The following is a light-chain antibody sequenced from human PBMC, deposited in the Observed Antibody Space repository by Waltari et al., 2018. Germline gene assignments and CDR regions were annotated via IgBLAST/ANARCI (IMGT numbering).Light chain of an antibody. CDR3: LSYTTRISFV. Sequence: QPALTQPASVSGSPGQSITISCTGSSNAIGNSTHVCWYQQHPGKAPRLIISEVTERPSGVSDRFSGSKSGNTASLTISGLQAEDEADYYCLSYTTRISFVFGGGTKLSVL. V-gene: IGLV2-23*02. CDR2: EVT. J-gene: IGLJ2*01. CDR1: SNAIGNSTH.